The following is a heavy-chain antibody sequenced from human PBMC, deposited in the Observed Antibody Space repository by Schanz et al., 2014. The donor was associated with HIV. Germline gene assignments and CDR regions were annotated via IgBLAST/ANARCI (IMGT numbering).Heavy chain of an antibody. D-gene: IGHD2-15*01. CDR2: MWYDESHK. V-gene: IGHV3-33*08. Sequence: QVQLVESGGGVVQPGRSLRLSCAASGFTFSSYGMHWVRQAPGKGLEWVAAMWYDESHKGYADSVKGRFTISRDNSKNTLYLQMNNVRAEDTAVYYCARTFAPLTPFYMDVWGQGTTVTVSS. CDR3: ARTFAPLTPFYMDV. CDR1: GFTFSSYG. J-gene: IGHJ6*02.